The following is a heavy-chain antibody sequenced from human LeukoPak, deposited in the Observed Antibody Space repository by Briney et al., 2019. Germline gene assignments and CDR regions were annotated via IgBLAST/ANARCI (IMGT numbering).Heavy chain of an antibody. D-gene: IGHD1-26*01. V-gene: IGHV1-2*02. CDR2: INPNSSGT. J-gene: IGHJ4*02. Sequence: GASVNVSCTASGYTFTGYYLHWVRQAPGQGHAWMGWINPNSSGTNYAHKFQDRVTMTRDTSISTAYMELSRLTSDDTAVYYCARENRCLWGYSPIVDYWGQGTLVTVSS. CDR3: ARENRCLWGYSPIVDY. CDR1: GYTFTGYY.